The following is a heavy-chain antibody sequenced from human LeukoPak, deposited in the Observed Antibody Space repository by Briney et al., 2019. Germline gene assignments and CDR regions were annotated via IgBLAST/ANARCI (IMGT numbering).Heavy chain of an antibody. V-gene: IGHV4-4*07. CDR3: ARGHGPIGPYYYYYYMDV. Sequence: PSETLSLTCTVSGGSISSYYWSWLRQPAGKGLEWIGRIYTSGSTNYNPSLKSRVTMSVDTSKNQFSLKLSSVTAADTAVYYCARGHGPIGPYYYYYYMDVWGKGTTVTVSS. CDR2: IYTSGST. D-gene: IGHD2-8*01. CDR1: GGSISSYY. J-gene: IGHJ6*03.